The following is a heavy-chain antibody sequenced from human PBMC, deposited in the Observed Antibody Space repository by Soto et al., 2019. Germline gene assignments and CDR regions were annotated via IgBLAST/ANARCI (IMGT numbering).Heavy chain of an antibody. D-gene: IGHD2-8*01. CDR3: ARGGKYCANGVCLFYGMDV. Sequence: QVQLVQSGAEVKKPGASVKVSCKASGYTFTSYGISWVRQAPGQGLEGMGWISAYNGNTNYAQKLQGRVTMTQGTTTRTADMELRSLRSDDTAVYYCARGGKYCANGVCLFYGMDVWGQGTTVTVSS. J-gene: IGHJ6*02. CDR2: ISAYNGNT. V-gene: IGHV1-18*01. CDR1: GYTFTSYG.